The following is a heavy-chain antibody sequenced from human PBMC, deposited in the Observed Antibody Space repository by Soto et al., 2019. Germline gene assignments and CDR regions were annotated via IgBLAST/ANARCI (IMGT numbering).Heavy chain of an antibody. Sequence: QVQLQQWGAGLLKPSETLSLTCAVYGGSFSGYYWSWIRQPPGKGLEWIGEINHSGSTNYNPSLKRRVTISVDTSKNQFSLKLSSVTAADTAVYYCARVRIISGWLDDPWGQGTLVTVSS. D-gene: IGHD6-19*01. CDR1: GGSFSGYY. J-gene: IGHJ5*02. V-gene: IGHV4-34*01. CDR2: INHSGST. CDR3: ARVRIISGWLDDP.